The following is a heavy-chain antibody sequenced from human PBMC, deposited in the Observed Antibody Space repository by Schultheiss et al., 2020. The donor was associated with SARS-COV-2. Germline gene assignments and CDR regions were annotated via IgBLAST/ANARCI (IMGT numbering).Heavy chain of an antibody. CDR2: ISGSGGST. CDR3: AKDSSGWYAYYYYGMDV. V-gene: IGHV3-23*01. CDR1: GFTFSSYA. D-gene: IGHD6-19*01. J-gene: IGHJ6*02. Sequence: GGSLRLSCAASGFTFSSYAMSWVRQAPGKGLEWVSAISGSGGSTYYADSVKGRFTISRDNSKNTLYLQMNSLRAEDTALYYCAKDSSGWYAYYYYGMDVWGQGTTVTVSS.